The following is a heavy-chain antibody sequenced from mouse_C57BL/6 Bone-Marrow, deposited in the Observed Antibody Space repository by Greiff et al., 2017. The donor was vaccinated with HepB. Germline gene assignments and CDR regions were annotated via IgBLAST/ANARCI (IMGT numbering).Heavy chain of an antibody. V-gene: IGHV1-80*01. D-gene: IGHD4-1*01. CDR2: IYPGDGDT. CDR3: ARSLGRGPYFDY. J-gene: IGHJ2*01. Sequence: QVHVKQSGAELVKPGASVKISCKASGYAFSSYWMNWVKQRPGKGLEWIGQIYPGDGDTNYNGKFKGKATLTADKSSSTAYMQLSSLTSEDSAVYFCARSLGRGPYFDYWGQGTTLTVSS. CDR1: GYAFSSYW.